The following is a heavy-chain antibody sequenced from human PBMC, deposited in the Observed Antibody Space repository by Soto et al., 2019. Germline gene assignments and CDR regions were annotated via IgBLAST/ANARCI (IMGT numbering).Heavy chain of an antibody. V-gene: IGHV1-69*13. CDR2: VIPLFGTA. CDR1: GGTFSSDS. D-gene: IGHD3-22*01. CDR3: ARVHMIVVVGERYHYKGLDV. Sequence: SVKVSCKASGGTFSSDSISWVRQAPGEGLELMGGVIPLFGTANYAQKFEGRVTITADESTSTAYMELSSLRSDDTAVYYCARVHMIVVVGERYHYKGLDVWGQGTTVTVYS. J-gene: IGHJ6*02.